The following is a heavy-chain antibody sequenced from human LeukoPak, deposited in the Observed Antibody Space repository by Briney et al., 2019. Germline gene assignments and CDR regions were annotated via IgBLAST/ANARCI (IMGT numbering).Heavy chain of an antibody. V-gene: IGHV4-59*01. J-gene: IGHJ4*02. D-gene: IGHD6-19*01. Sequence: SETLSLTCTVSGGSISSYYWSWIRQPPGKGLEWIGYIYYSGSTNYNPSLKSRVTISVDTSKNQSSLKLSSVTAADTAVYYCARQTPYSSGWSFDYWGQGTLVTVSS. CDR1: GGSISSYY. CDR2: IYYSGST. CDR3: ARQTPYSSGWSFDY.